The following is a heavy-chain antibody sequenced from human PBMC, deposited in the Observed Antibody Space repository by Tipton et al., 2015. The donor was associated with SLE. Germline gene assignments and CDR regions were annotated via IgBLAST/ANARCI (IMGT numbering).Heavy chain of an antibody. Sequence: QLVQSGAEVKKPGSSVKVSCKTSGGTFSSYAISWVRQAPGQGLEWMGGIIPIFGTANYAQKFQGRVTITADESTSTAYMELSSLRSEDTAVYYCARASAKADYYDSSGYSFYFDYWGQGTLVTVSS. V-gene: IGHV1-69*01. D-gene: IGHD3-22*01. J-gene: IGHJ4*02. CDR2: IIPIFGTA. CDR1: GGTFSSYA. CDR3: ARASAKADYYDSSGYSFYFDY.